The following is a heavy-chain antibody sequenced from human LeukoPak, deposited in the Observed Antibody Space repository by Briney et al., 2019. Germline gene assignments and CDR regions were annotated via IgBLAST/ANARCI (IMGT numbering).Heavy chain of an antibody. V-gene: IGHV3-23*01. Sequence: GGSLRLSCAASGFTFSSYAMSWVRQAPGKGLEWVSAISGSGGSTYYADSVKGRFTISRDNSKNTLYLQMNSLRAEDTAVYYCAKIGDSSGYLRGFRDCWGQGTLVSVSS. CDR3: AKIGDSSGYLRGFRDC. CDR1: GFTFSSYA. D-gene: IGHD3-22*01. J-gene: IGHJ4*02. CDR2: ISGSGGST.